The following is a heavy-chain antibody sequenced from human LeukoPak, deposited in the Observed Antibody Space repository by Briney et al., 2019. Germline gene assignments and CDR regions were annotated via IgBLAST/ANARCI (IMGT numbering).Heavy chain of an antibody. CDR1: GGTLSSYA. J-gene: IGHJ5*02. Sequence: EASVKVSCKASGGTLSSYAISWVRQAPGQGLEWMGGIIPIFGTANYAQKFQGRVTITADESTSTAYMELSSLRSEDTAVYYCARQPGAGWFDPWGQGTLVTVSS. CDR2: IIPIFGTA. V-gene: IGHV1-69*13. CDR3: ARQPGAGWFDP. D-gene: IGHD3-10*01.